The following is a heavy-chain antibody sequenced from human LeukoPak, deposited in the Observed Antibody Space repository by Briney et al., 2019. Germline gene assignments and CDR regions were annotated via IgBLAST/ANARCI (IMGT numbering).Heavy chain of an antibody. CDR2: IYASGNT. CDR3: ARDFDSPMAFDI. V-gene: IGHV4-61*02. Sequence: SETLSLTCTVSGGSITTDNYYWSWIRQPAGKGLEWIGRIYASGNTNYNPSLKSRITILVDTSKYQFSLRLSSVTAADTAVYYCARDFDSPMAFDIWGQGTMVTVSS. J-gene: IGHJ3*02. CDR1: GGSITTDNYY. D-gene: IGHD3-9*01.